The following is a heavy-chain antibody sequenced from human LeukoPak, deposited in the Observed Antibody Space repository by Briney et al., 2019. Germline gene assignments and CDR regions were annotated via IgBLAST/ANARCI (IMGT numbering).Heavy chain of an antibody. Sequence: PGGSLRLSCAASGFTFSDYYMSWIRQAPGKGLEWVSYISSSGSTIYYADSVKGRFTISRDNAKNSLYLQMNSLGAEDTAVYYCARDYYYDSSGYYYYWGQGTLVTVSS. D-gene: IGHD3-22*01. V-gene: IGHV3-11*01. J-gene: IGHJ4*02. CDR2: ISSSGSTI. CDR1: GFTFSDYY. CDR3: ARDYYYDSSGYYYY.